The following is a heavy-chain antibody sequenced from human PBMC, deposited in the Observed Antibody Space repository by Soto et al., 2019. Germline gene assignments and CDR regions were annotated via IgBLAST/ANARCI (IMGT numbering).Heavy chain of an antibody. V-gene: IGHV1-18*01. CDR3: AREPAYAYFDY. J-gene: IGHJ4*02. Sequence: ASVKVSCKASGYTFTSYGISCARQAPGQGLEWMGWISAYNGNTNYAQKLQGRVTMTTDTSTSTAYMELRSLRSDDTAVYYCAREPAYAYFDYWGQGTLVTVSS. CDR2: ISAYNGNT. CDR1: GYTFTSYG. D-gene: IGHD2-2*01.